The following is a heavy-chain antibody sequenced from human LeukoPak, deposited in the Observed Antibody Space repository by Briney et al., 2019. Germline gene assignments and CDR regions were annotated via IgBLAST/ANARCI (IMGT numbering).Heavy chain of an antibody. Sequence: GGSLRLSCAASGFTFSSYSMNWVRQAPGEGLEWVSYISSSSSTIYYADSVKGRFTISRDNAKNSLYLQMNSLRAEDTAVYYCARDGGSSGWYSEWFDPWGQGTLVTVSS. CDR1: GFTFSSYS. V-gene: IGHV3-48*01. CDR2: ISSSSSTI. CDR3: ARDGGSSGWYSEWFDP. J-gene: IGHJ5*02. D-gene: IGHD6-19*01.